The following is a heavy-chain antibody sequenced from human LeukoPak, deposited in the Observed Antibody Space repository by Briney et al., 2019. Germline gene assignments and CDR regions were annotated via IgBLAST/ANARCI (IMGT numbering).Heavy chain of an antibody. J-gene: IGHJ4*02. V-gene: IGHV3-23*01. CDR3: AKDLPHDFWSGYYTFDY. D-gene: IGHD3-3*01. CDR1: GFTFDDYA. Sequence: PGRSLRLSCAASGFTFDDYAMSWVRQAPGKGLEWVSAISGSGGSTYYADSVKGRFTISRDNSKNTLYLQMNSLRAEDTAVYYCAKDLPHDFWSGYYTFDYWGQGTLVTVSS. CDR2: ISGSGGST.